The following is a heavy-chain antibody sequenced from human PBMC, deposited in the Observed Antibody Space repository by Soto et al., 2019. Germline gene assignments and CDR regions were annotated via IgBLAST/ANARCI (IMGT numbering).Heavy chain of an antibody. Sequence: PSETLSLTCAVYGGSFSGYYWSWVRQPPGKGLEWIGEINHSGSTNYNPSLKSRVTISVDTSKNQFSLKLSSVTAADTAVYYCARRTITIFGVVIRAYYYYGMDVWGQGNTVTVSS. CDR2: INHSGST. J-gene: IGHJ6*02. D-gene: IGHD3-3*01. V-gene: IGHV4-34*01. CDR3: ARRTITIFGVVIRAYYYYGMDV. CDR1: GGSFSGYY.